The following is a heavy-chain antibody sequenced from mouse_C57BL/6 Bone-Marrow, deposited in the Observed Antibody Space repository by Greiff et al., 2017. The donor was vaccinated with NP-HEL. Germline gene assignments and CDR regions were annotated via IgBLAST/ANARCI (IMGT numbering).Heavy chain of an antibody. CDR1: GFNIKDDY. V-gene: IGHV14-4*01. CDR2: IDPENGDT. Sequence: EVQLQESGAELVRPGASVKLSCTASGFNIKDDYMHWVKQRPEQGLEWIGWIDPENGDTEYASKFQGKATITADTSSNTAYLQLSSLTSEDTAVYYCTLDDYGKGVYFDYWGQGTTLTVSS. J-gene: IGHJ2*01. D-gene: IGHD2-4*01. CDR3: TLDDYGKGVYFDY.